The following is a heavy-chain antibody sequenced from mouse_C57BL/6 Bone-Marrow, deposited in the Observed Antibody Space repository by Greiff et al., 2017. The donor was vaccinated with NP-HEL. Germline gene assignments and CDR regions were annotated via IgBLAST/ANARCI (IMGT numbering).Heavy chain of an antibody. V-gene: IGHV1-55*01. Sequence: QVQLQQPGAELVKPGASVKMSCKASGYTFTSYWITWVKQRPGQGLEWIGDIYPGSGSTNYNEKFKSKATLTVDTSSSTAYMQLSSLTSEDSAVYYCAREGTVHRPFDVWGTGTTVTVSS. J-gene: IGHJ1*03. CDR3: AREGTVHRPFDV. D-gene: IGHD1-1*01. CDR1: GYTFTSYW. CDR2: IYPGSGST.